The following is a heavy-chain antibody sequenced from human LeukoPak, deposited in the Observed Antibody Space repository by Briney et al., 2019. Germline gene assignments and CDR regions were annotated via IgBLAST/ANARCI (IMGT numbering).Heavy chain of an antibody. D-gene: IGHD1-26*01. J-gene: IGHJ5*02. CDR3: ARDPSYLVGATNNWFDP. Sequence: ASVKVSCTASGYTFTSYYMHWVRQAPGQGLEWMGIINPSGGSTSYAQKFQGRVTMTRDMSTSTVYMELSSLRSEDTAVYYCARDPSYLVGATNNWFDPWGQGTLVTVSS. CDR2: INPSGGST. CDR1: GYTFTSYY. V-gene: IGHV1-46*01.